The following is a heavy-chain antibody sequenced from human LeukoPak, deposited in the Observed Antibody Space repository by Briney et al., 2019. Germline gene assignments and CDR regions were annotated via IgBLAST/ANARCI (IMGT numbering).Heavy chain of an antibody. CDR2: IYYSGGT. J-gene: IGHJ4*02. CDR1: GGSFSGYY. V-gene: IGHV4-59*08. Sequence: SETLSLTCAVYGGSFSGYYWSWIRQPPGKGLEWIGYIYYSGGTNYNPSLKSRVTISIDTSKNQVSLKLSSVTAADTAVYYCARLWDSSSSLDYWGQGTLVTVSS. CDR3: ARLWDSSSSLDY. D-gene: IGHD6-6*01.